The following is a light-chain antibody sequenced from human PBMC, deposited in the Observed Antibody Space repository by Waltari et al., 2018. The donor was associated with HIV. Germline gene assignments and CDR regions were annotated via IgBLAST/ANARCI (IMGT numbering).Light chain of an antibody. J-gene: IGLJ1*01. CDR2: KNL. Sequence: QSSLTPLPSAAGAPGQPLTMPCSRSTSNLPQHPAHSYQQRPGMPPKLLIYKNLLRPSGVPDRFAASKSGTSGSLTISGLRSTDEADYYCVGWDSSLSAYVFGAGTEAAVL. CDR1: TSNLPQHP. CDR3: VGWDSSLSAYV. V-gene: IGLV1-47*01.